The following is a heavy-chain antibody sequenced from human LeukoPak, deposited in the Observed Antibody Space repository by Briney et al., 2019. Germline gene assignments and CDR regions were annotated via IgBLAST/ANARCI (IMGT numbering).Heavy chain of an antibody. CDR2: ISGSGGST. Sequence: PGGTLRLSCAASGFTFSSYGMSWVRQAPGKGLEWVSAISGSGGSTYYADSVKGRFTISRDNSKNTLYLQMNSLRAEDTAVYYCARRQWLAFDYWGQGTLVTVSS. CDR1: GFTFSSYG. J-gene: IGHJ4*02. V-gene: IGHV3-23*01. CDR3: ARRQWLAFDY. D-gene: IGHD6-19*01.